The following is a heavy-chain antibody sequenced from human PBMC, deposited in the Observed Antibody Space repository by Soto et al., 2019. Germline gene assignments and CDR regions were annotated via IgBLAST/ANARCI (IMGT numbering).Heavy chain of an antibody. J-gene: IGHJ6*04. D-gene: IGHD6-6*01. V-gene: IGHV6-1*01. Sequence: SQTLSLTCAISGDRFSRNSAALNCIRQSPSRGLEWLGRTYYRSKWYNDYAVSVKSRITINPDTSKNQFSLQLNSVTPEDTAVYDCAREELRSSSSYSYYGMDVWGKGTMVTVS. CDR1: GDRFSRNSAA. CDR3: AREELRSSSSYSYYGMDV. CDR2: TYYRSKWYN.